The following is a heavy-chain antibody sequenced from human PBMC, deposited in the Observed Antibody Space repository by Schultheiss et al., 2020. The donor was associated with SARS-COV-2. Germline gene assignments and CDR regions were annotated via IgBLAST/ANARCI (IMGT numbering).Heavy chain of an antibody. D-gene: IGHD3-22*01. J-gene: IGHJ3*02. Sequence: GESLKISCAASGFTFSSYWMSWVRQAPGKGLEWVGRIKSKTDGGTTDYAAPVKGRFTISRDDSKNTLYLQMNSLKTEDTAVYYCTTENRFYDSSGYYYFIGDDAFDIWGQGTMVTVSS. CDR1: GFTFSSYW. CDR2: IKSKTDGGTT. CDR3: TTENRFYDSSGYYYFIGDDAFDI. V-gene: IGHV3-15*01.